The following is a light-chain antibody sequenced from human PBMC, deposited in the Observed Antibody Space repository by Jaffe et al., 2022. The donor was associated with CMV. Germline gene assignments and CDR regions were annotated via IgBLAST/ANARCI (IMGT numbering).Light chain of an antibody. CDR3: ASYTSITTYVV. Sequence: QSALTQPPSVSGSPGQSVTISCTGTSSDIGGYDRVSWYQQPPGTAPKLMIFEVSNRPSGVPARFSGSKSGNTASLTISGLQAEDEAEYYCASYTSITTYVVFGGGTTLTVL. CDR1: SSDIGGYDR. J-gene: IGLJ2*01. CDR2: EVS. V-gene: IGLV2-18*02.